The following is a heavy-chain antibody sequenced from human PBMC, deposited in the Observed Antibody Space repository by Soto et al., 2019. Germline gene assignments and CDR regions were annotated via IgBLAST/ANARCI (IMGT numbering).Heavy chain of an antibody. CDR1: GFTFSSYA. D-gene: IGHD3-22*01. V-gene: IGHV3-23*01. CDR3: AKVMSYYYDSSGEYFDY. CDR2: ISGSGGST. J-gene: IGHJ4*02. Sequence: GSLRLSCAASGFTFSSYAMSWVRQAPGKGLEWVSAISGSGGSTYYADSVKGRFTISRDNSKDTLYLQMNSLRAEDTAVYYCAKVMSYYYDSSGEYFDYWGQGTLVTVSS.